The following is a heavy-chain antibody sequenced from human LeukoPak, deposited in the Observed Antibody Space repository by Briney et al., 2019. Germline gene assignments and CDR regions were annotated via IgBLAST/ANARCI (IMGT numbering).Heavy chain of an antibody. CDR1: GFTFSDYY. CDR2: IISSGSTI. D-gene: IGHD6-19*01. CDR3: AREVRAVAGSWFDP. J-gene: IGHJ5*02. Sequence: GGALRLSCAASGFTFSDYYVSWVRQAPGKGLEGGAYIISSGSTIYYADSVTGRFTISRDNAKNSLYLQMNSLRAEDTAVYYCAREVRAVAGSWFDPWGQGTLVTVSS. V-gene: IGHV3-11*01.